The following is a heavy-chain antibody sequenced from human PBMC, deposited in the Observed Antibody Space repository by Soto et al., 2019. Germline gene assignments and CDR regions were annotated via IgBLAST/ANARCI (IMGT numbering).Heavy chain of an antibody. CDR3: AKVGGTAHPPIPVHY. Sequence: EMQLLESGGGLVQPGGSLRLSCAASGFTFSNYAMIWVRQAPGKGLEWVSGISGSLSGSGNTTYYANSVRGRFSISRDNSKNTLYLQMNSLRAEDTAMYYCAKVGGTAHPPIPVHYWGQGTLVTVSP. CDR1: GFTFSNYA. D-gene: IGHD2-2*02. V-gene: IGHV3-23*01. J-gene: IGHJ4*02. CDR2: ISGSLSGSGNTT.